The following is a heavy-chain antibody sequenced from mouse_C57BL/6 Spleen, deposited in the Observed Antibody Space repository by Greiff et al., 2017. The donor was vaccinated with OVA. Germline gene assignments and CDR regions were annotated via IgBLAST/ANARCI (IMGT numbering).Heavy chain of an antibody. Sequence: QVQLQQSGAELVKPGASVKLSCKASGYTFTSYWMQWVKQRPGQGLEWIGEIDPSDSYTNYNQKFKGKATLTVDTSSSTAYMQLSSLTSEDSAVYYCGAQRGYFDVWGTGTTVTVSS. CDR3: GAQRGYFDV. D-gene: IGHD3-2*02. V-gene: IGHV1-50*01. CDR1: GYTFTSYW. J-gene: IGHJ1*03. CDR2: IDPSDSYT.